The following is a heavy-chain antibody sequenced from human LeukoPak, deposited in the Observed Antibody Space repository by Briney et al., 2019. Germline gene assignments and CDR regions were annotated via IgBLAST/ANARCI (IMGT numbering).Heavy chain of an antibody. Sequence: ASVKVSCKASGYTFTGYYIHWVRQAPGQGLEWMGWINPNSGGTNYAQKFQGRVTMTRDTSITTVYMELSRLTSDDTAVYYCARDPRSDWGQGTLVIVSS. J-gene: IGHJ4*02. V-gene: IGHV1-2*02. CDR3: ARDPRSD. CDR2: INPNSGGT. CDR1: GYTFTGYY.